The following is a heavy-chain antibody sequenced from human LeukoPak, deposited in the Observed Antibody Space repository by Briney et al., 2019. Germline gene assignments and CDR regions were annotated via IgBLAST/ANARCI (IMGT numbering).Heavy chain of an antibody. CDR3: AETGRYCSSTSRRTGPWFDP. Sequence: GASVKVSCKASGGTFISYAISWVRQAPGQGLEWMGGIIPIFGTANYAQKFQGRVTITTDESTSTAYMELSSLRSEDTAVYYCAETGRYCSSTSRRTGPWFDPWGQGTLVTVSS. V-gene: IGHV1-69*05. D-gene: IGHD2-2*01. CDR2: IIPIFGTA. J-gene: IGHJ5*02. CDR1: GGTFISYA.